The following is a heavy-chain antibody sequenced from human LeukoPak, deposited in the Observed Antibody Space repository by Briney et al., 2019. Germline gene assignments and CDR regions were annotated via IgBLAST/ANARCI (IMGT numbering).Heavy chain of an antibody. Sequence: SETLSLTCAVYGGSFSGYYWSWIRQPPGKGLEWIGEINHSGGTKYNPSLESRVTISVDTSKNQFSLKLSSVTAADTAVYYCARHVNRSGSYYNPLDYWGQGTLVTVSS. CDR3: ARHVNRSGSYYNPLDY. D-gene: IGHD3-10*01. V-gene: IGHV4-34*01. J-gene: IGHJ4*02. CDR2: INHSGGT. CDR1: GGSFSGYY.